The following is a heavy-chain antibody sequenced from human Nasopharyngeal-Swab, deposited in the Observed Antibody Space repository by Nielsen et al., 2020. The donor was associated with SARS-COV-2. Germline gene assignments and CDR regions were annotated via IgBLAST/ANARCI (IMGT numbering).Heavy chain of an antibody. CDR3: ARGLSGVVPAPILGLGPYYYFYYMDV. J-gene: IGHJ6*03. CDR1: GGSFSANY. D-gene: IGHD2-2*01. CDR2: INHSGST. Sequence: SQTLSLTCAVSGGSFSANYWGWIRQPPGKGLEWIGGINHSGSTNYNPSLKSRVTISVDTSKSQFSLKLTSVTAADTSVYYCARGLSGVVPAPILGLGPYYYFYYMDVWGKGTTVTVSS. V-gene: IGHV4-34*01.